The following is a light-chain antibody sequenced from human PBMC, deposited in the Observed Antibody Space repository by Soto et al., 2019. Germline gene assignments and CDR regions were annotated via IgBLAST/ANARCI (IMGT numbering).Light chain of an antibody. J-gene: IGKJ3*01. CDR3: QQYNSYPFT. CDR2: DAS. CDR1: QSISSW. V-gene: IGKV1-5*01. Sequence: DIQMTQSPSTLSASVGDRVTITCRASQSISSWLAWYQQKPVKAPKLLIYDASSLESGVPSRFSGSGSGTEFTLTISSPQPDDFATYYCQQYNSYPFTFGPGTKVDIK.